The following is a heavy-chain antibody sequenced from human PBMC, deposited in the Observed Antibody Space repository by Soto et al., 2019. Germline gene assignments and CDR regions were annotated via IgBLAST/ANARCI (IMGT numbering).Heavy chain of an antibody. J-gene: IGHJ3*02. Sequence: QVQLEQSGAEVKKPGASVKVSCKASGYTFTSYGISWVRQAPGQGLEWMGWISAYNVKTNYAQKLQGRVTMTTDTYTSTAYMDLRRLRYDDTAVYYCARLTMAQDAFDIWGQGTMVTVSS. D-gene: IGHD3-10*01. CDR1: GYTFTSYG. CDR2: ISAYNVKT. V-gene: IGHV1-18*01. CDR3: ARLTMAQDAFDI.